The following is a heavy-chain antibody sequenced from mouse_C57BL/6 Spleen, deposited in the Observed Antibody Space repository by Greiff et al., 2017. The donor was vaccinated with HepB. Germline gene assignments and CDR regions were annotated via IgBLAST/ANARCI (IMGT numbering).Heavy chain of an antibody. CDR1: GYTFTSYW. CDR2: INPSNGGT. D-gene: IGHD2-4*01. Sequence: QVQLQQPGTELVKPGASVKLSCKASGYTFTSYWMHWVKQRPGQGLEWIGNINPSNGGTNYNEKFKSKATLTVDKSSSTAYMQLSSLTSEDSAVYYCARWGRYDYDVTWFAYWGQGTLVTVSA. J-gene: IGHJ3*01. CDR3: ARWGRYDYDVTWFAY. V-gene: IGHV1-53*01.